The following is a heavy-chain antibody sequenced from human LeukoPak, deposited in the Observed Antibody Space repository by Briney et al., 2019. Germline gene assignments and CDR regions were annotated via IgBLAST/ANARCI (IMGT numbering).Heavy chain of an antibody. V-gene: IGHV3-7*03. CDR1: GFTFSSYW. D-gene: IGHD3-3*01. CDR2: IKQDGSEK. CDR3: ARDPHPYYDFWSGSYYFDY. Sequence: GGSLRLSCAASGFTFSSYWMSWVRQAPGKGLEWVANIKQDGSEKYYVDSVKGRFTISRDNAMNSLYLQMNSLRAEDTAVYYCARDPHPYYDFWSGSYYFDYWGQGTLVTVSS. J-gene: IGHJ4*02.